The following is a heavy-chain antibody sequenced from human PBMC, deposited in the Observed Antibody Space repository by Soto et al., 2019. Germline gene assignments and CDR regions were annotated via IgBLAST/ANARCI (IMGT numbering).Heavy chain of an antibody. CDR1: GFTFNNYA. D-gene: IGHD3-10*01. Sequence: EVQLLESGGGLVQPGGSLRLSCAASGFTFNNYAMTWVRQAPGKGLEWVSAISGGGDTTSYADSVKGRFTVSRDGSKNTPLPQVSSLRGEGTGLYYCAKGRGGSGSLTPRVDFWGQGTLVTVSS. CDR2: ISGGGDTT. V-gene: IGHV3-23*01. CDR3: AKGRGGSGSLTPRVDF. J-gene: IGHJ4*02.